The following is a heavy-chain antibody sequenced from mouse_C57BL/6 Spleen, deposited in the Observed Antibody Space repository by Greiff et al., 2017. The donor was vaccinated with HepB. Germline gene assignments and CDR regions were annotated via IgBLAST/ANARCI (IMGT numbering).Heavy chain of an antibody. Sequence: QVQLKESGAELARPGASVKMSCKASGYTFTSYTMHWVKQRPGQGLEWIGYINPSSGYTKYNQKFKDKATLTVDKSSSTAYMQLSSLTSEDSAVCYCASPDYDGSFAYWGQGTLVTVSA. CDR2: INPSSGYT. J-gene: IGHJ3*01. CDR1: GYTFTSYT. D-gene: IGHD2-4*01. CDR3: ASPDYDGSFAY. V-gene: IGHV1-4*01.